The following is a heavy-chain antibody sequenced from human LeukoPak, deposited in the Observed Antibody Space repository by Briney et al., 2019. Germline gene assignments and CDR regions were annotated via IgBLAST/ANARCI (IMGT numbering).Heavy chain of an antibody. CDR3: ARNFLLRYLDY. CDR2: VYSGAST. Sequence: GGSLRLSCAVSGFSVTNNYMSWVRQAPGKGLEWVSVVYSGASTYYADSVKGRFTISRDNSKNTLYLQMNSLRAEDTAIYYCARNFLLRYLDYWGQGTLVTVSS. V-gene: IGHV3-66*01. D-gene: IGHD3-9*01. CDR1: GFSVTNNY. J-gene: IGHJ4*02.